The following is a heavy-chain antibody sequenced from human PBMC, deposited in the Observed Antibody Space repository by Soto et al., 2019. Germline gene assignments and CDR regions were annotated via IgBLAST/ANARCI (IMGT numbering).Heavy chain of an antibody. CDR2: IKQDGSEK. J-gene: IGHJ6*02. CDR3: ARDVIVGATTRYYYGMDV. Sequence: GGSLRLSCAASGFTFSSYWMSWIRQAPGKGLEWVANIKQDGSEKYYVDSVKGRFTISRDNAKNSLYLQMNSLRAEDTAVYYCARDVIVGATTRYYYGMDVWGQGXTVTVYS. V-gene: IGHV3-7*01. CDR1: GFTFSSYW. D-gene: IGHD1-26*01.